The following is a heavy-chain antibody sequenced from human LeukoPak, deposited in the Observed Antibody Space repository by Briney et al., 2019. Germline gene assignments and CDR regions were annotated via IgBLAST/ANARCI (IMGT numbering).Heavy chain of an antibody. J-gene: IGHJ4*02. D-gene: IGHD6-13*01. CDR2: INQVRSDK. Sequence: GGSLRLSCAASGFTFSNLWMSWVRQAPGKGLEWVANINQVRSDKYYVDSVKGRFTISRDNAKNSLYLQMNSLRAEDTAVYYCATGRQLDYWGQGTLVTVSS. CDR3: ATGRQLDY. V-gene: IGHV3-7*05. CDR1: GFTFSNLW.